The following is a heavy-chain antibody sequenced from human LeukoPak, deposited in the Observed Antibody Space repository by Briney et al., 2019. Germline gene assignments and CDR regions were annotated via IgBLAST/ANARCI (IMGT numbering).Heavy chain of an antibody. V-gene: IGHV3-48*03. CDR2: ISSSGSTI. D-gene: IGHD3-10*01. CDR3: ARGPSEWFGESTV. Sequence: PGGSLRLSCAASGFTFSSYEMNWVRQAPGKGLEWVSYISSSGSTIYYADSVKGRFTISRDNAKNSLYLQMNSLRAEDTAVYYCARGPSEWFGESTVWGQGTLVTVSS. J-gene: IGHJ4*02. CDR1: GFTFSSYE.